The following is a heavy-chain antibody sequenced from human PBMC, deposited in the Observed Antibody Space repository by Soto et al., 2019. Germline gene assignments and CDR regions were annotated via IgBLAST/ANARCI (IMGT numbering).Heavy chain of an antibody. CDR3: ATQIGLHGVSRYFDY. CDR1: GFTFSSQG. J-gene: IGHJ4*02. D-gene: IGHD3-9*01. CDR2: ISGDGTNT. V-gene: IGHV3-23*01. Sequence: GGSLRLSCAASGFTFSSQGMSWVRQAPGKGLEWVSAISGDGTNTHYADSVKGRFTISRDTSKNTLYLQMNSLKASDTAMYYCATQIGLHGVSRYFDYWGQGTLVTVSS.